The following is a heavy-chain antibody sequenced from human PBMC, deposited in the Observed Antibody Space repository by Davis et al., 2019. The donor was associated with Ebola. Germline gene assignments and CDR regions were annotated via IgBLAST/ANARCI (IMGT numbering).Heavy chain of an antibody. D-gene: IGHD6-13*01. Sequence: GGSLRLSCAASGFTFSNAWMSWVRQAPGKGLEWVGRIKSKTDGGTTDYAAPVKGRFTISRDNAKNSLYLQMNSLRAEDTALYYCAKDMAAAGGGYYYYYYGMDVWGKGTTVTVSS. J-gene: IGHJ6*04. CDR1: GFTFSNAW. V-gene: IGHV3-15*05. CDR2: IKSKTDGGTT. CDR3: AKDMAAAGGGYYYYYYGMDV.